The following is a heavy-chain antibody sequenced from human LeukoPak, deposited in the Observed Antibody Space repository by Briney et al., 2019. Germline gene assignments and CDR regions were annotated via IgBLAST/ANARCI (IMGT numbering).Heavy chain of an antibody. Sequence: GRSLRLSCAASGFTFSSYGMNWVRLAPGQGLEWISSISGSGGSTYHADSVKGRFTISRDNSKNTLYLQMNSLRADDTAVYYCAKGGAVSSKSITMVRGTRRYNYYMDVWGKGTTVTISS. V-gene: IGHV3-23*01. CDR2: ISGSGGST. CDR1: GFTFSSYG. CDR3: AKGGAVSSKSITMVRGTRRYNYYMDV. J-gene: IGHJ6*03. D-gene: IGHD3-10*01.